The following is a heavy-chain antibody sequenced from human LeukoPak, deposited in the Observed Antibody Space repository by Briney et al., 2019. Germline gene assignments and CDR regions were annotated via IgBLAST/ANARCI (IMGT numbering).Heavy chain of an antibody. V-gene: IGHV3-48*04. Sequence: LTGGSLRLSCAASGFTFSSYSMNWVRQAPGKGLEWVSYISSSSSTIYYADSVKGRFTISRDNAKNSLFLHMNSLRAEDTAVYYCARETGTIRFTFDTWGQGTLVTVSS. CDR3: ARETGTIRFTFDT. CDR2: ISSSSSTI. J-gene: IGHJ5*02. CDR1: GFTFSSYS. D-gene: IGHD1-1*01.